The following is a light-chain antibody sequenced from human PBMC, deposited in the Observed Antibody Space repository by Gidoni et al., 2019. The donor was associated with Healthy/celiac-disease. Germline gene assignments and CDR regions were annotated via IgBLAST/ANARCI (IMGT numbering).Light chain of an antibody. CDR3: SALDSSLSAV. V-gene: IGLV10-54*02. CDR1: SNIVGNQG. Sequence: QAGLTQPPSVSQALRQTATLTCTGNSNIVGNQGAAWLQQHQGHPPKLLSYRNNNRPSGISERFSASRSGNTASLTITGLQPEDESDYYCSALDSSLSAVFGGGTKLTVL. J-gene: IGLJ2*01. CDR2: RNN.